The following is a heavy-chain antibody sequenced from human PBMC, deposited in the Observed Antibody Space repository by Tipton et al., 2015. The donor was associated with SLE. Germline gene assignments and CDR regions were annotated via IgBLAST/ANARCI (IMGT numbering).Heavy chain of an antibody. V-gene: IGHV4-59*11. D-gene: IGHD3-22*01. CDR1: GGSISSHY. CDR2: IYYSGST. Sequence: GLVKPSETLSLTCTVSGGSISSHYWSWIRQPPGKGLEWIGYIYYSGSTNYNPSLKSRVTISVDTSKNQFSLKLSSVTAADTAAYYCARAPYYDSSGLPYYYYYMDVWGKGTTVTVSS. CDR3: ARAPYYDSSGLPYYYYYMDV. J-gene: IGHJ6*03.